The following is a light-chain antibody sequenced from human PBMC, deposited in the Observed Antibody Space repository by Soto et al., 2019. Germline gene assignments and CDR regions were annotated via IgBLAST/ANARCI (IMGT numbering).Light chain of an antibody. CDR1: SRDVGGYNY. J-gene: IGLJ1*01. V-gene: IGLV2-14*01. Sequence: QSVLTHPASVSGSPGQSITISCTGTSRDVGGYNYVSWYQQHPGKAPKLMIYEVSNRPSGVSNRFSGSKSDNTASLTISGLQAEDEADYYCSSYTSSSTYVFGTGTKV. CDR3: SSYTSSSTYV. CDR2: EVS.